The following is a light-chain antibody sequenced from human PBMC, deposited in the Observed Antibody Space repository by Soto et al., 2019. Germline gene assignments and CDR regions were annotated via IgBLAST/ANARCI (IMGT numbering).Light chain of an antibody. Sequence: QSALTQPPSASGSPGQSVTIPCTGTSSDVGGYNYVSWYQHYAGKVPKLMIYEVTKRPSGVPDRFSGSKSGNTASLTVSGLQAEDEAEYYCSSYAGNIRVFGGGTKLTVL. CDR3: SSYAGNIRV. CDR2: EVT. CDR1: SSDVGGYNY. J-gene: IGLJ3*02. V-gene: IGLV2-8*01.